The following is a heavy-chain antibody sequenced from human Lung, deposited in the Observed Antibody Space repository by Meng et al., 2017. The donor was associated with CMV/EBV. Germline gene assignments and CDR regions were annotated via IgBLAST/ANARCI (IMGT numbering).Heavy chain of an antibody. D-gene: IGHD1-26*01. CDR3: ARVEVGITSGDY. V-gene: IGHV1-18*01. CDR2: ISAYNGNT. CDR1: GYTFTNYG. J-gene: IGHJ4*02. Sequence: QGQLGKAGGGVKKPGASVKVSCKASGYTFTNYGITWVRQAPGQGLEWMGWISAYNGNTNYAQTLQGRLTMTTDTSTSTAYMELRSLRSDDTAVYYCARVEVGITSGDYWGQGTLVTVSS.